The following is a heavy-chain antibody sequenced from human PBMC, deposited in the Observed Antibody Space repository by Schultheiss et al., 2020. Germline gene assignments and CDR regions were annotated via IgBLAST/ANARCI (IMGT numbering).Heavy chain of an antibody. CDR3: ASIAHSRGGYTPRGSDY. CDR2: ISYDGSNK. CDR1: GFTFSSYA. V-gene: IGHV3-30-3*01. J-gene: IGHJ4*02. D-gene: IGHD5-24*01. Sequence: GGSLRLSCAASGFTFSSYAMHWVRQAPGKGLEWVAVISYDGSNKYYADSVKGQFTISRDNSKNTLYLQMNSLRAEDTAVYYCASIAHSRGGYTPRGSDYWGQGTLVTVSS.